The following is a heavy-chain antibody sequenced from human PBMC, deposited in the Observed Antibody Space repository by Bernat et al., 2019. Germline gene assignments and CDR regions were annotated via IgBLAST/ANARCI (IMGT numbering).Heavy chain of an antibody. CDR1: GFSFSRNA. J-gene: IGHJ4*02. Sequence: EVQLLESGGGLVQPGGSLRLSCAASGFSFSRNAMGWVRQAPGKGLEWVSTINGSGGRTYYADTVKCRFTISRDNSKNTLYLPMNTLRAEDTAVYYCAKDEGLFPYYFDYWGQGTLVTVSS. D-gene: IGHD3/OR15-3a*01. CDR3: AKDEGLFPYYFDY. V-gene: IGHV3-23*01. CDR2: INGSGGRT.